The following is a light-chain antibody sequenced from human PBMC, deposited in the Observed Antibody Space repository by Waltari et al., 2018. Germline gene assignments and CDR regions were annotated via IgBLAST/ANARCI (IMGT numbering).Light chain of an antibody. CDR3: SSFAGSSQML. Sequence: QSALTQPPSASGSPGQYVPISCNGTRHAVGGFGYVPWYQQHPGKVPRLMIYEVSKRPSGLPARFSGSKSGNTASLTVSGLQVEDEADYYCSSFAGSSQMLFGGGTKLTVL. V-gene: IGLV2-8*01. CDR2: EVS. J-gene: IGLJ2*01. CDR1: RHAVGGFGY.